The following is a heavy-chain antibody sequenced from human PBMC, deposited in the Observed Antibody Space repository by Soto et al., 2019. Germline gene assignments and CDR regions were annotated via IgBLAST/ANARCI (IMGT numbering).Heavy chain of an antibody. CDR3: ASDVVVVPGATPNWFGT. CDR2: IIPIFGTA. CDR1: GGTFSSYA. D-gene: IGHD2-2*01. J-gene: IGHJ5*01. V-gene: IGHV1-69*13. Sequence: SVKVSCKASGGTFSSYAISWVRQAPGQGLEWMGGIIPIFGTANYAQKFQGRVTITADESTSTAYMELSSLRSEDTAVYYCASDVVVVPGATPNWFGTYRDGTLVTVCS.